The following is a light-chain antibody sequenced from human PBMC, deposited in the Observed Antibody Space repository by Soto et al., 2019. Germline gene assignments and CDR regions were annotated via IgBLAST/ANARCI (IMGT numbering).Light chain of an antibody. J-gene: IGKJ4*01. Sequence: DIQMTQSPSSLSASVGDRVTITCRASQSISSYLAWYQQKPGKVPKLLIYAASTLQSGVSSRFSGSGAGTDFTLTIIGLQPEDVATYYCQKYNSAPLTFGGGTKVDIK. CDR3: QKYNSAPLT. CDR1: QSISSY. V-gene: IGKV1-27*01. CDR2: AAS.